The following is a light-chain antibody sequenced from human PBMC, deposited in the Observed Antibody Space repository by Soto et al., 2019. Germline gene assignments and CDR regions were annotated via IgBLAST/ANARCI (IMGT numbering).Light chain of an antibody. CDR2: DVS. Sequence: QSALTQPASVSGSPGQSITISCTGTISDVGGYNYVSWYQQHPGKAPKLMIFDVSNRPSGVSNRFSGSKSGYTASLTISGLQAEDEADYYCSSYPSSSTYVFGTGTKLTVL. J-gene: IGLJ1*01. CDR1: ISDVGGYNY. CDR3: SSYPSSSTYV. V-gene: IGLV2-14*03.